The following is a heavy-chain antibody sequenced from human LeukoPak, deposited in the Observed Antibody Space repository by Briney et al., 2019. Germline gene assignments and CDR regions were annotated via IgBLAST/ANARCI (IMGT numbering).Heavy chain of an antibody. CDR2: IYYSGST. D-gene: IGHD5-18*01. CDR1: GDSISSGNCY. Sequence: SETLSLTCTVSGDSISSGNCYWGWLRQPPGKGLEWIGSIYYSGSTNYNPSLKSRVTISVDTSKNQFSLKLSSVTAADTAVYYCARLWDEGYSYGTFDYWGQGTLVTVSS. V-gene: IGHV4-39*01. CDR3: ARLWDEGYSYGTFDY. J-gene: IGHJ4*02.